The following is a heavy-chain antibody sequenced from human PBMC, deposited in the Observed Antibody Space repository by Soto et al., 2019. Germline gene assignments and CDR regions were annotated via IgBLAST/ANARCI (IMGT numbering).Heavy chain of an antibody. CDR2: IHYSGST. CDR1: GGSISRSD. D-gene: IGHD3-10*02. CDR3: TRGRRTDADGCSFDY. J-gene: IGHJ4*02. V-gene: IGHV4-59*01. Sequence: SGTLSLTCTASGGSISRSDWSWIWQTPGKVLEWVGYIHYSGSTNYNPPLKSRVTMSVDSAKNLFSLQLSSVTAADTAVYFCTRGRRTDADGCSFDYWGQGALVTVSS.